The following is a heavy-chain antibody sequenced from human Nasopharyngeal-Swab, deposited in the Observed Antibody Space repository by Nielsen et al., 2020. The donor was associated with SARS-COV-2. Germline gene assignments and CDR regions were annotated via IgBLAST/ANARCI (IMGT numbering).Heavy chain of an antibody. CDR2: MNPNSGNT. J-gene: IGHJ4*02. CDR1: EYTFTSYD. V-gene: IGHV1-8*01. CDR3: ARLGASSRMGTMIVVALYYFDY. D-gene: IGHD3-22*01. Sequence: ASVKVSCKASEYTFTSYDINWVRQATGQGLEWMGWMNPNSGNTGYAQKFQGRVTMTRNTSISTAYMELSSLRSEDTAVYYCARLGASSRMGTMIVVALYYFDYWGQGTLVTVSS.